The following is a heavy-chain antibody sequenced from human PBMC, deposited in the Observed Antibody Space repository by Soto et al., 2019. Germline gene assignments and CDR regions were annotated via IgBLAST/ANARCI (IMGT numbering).Heavy chain of an antibody. D-gene: IGHD1-26*01. Sequence: QVQLVQSGGEVKKPVASVKVSCKASGYTFTSYGISWVRQATGQGREWMGRISAYNGNTNYAQKLQGRVTMTTDTSTSTADMELRSLRSDDTAVYYCARVVGALGPWFDPWGQGTLVTVSS. CDR3: ARVVGALGPWFDP. J-gene: IGHJ5*02. V-gene: IGHV1-18*01. CDR1: GYTFTSYG. CDR2: ISAYNGNT.